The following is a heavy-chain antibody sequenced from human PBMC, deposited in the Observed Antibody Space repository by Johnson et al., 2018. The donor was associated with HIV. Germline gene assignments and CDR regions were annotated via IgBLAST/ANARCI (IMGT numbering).Heavy chain of an antibody. D-gene: IGHD1-26*01. Sequence: VQLVESGGGLVQPGGSLRLSCAASGFTFRNYDMHWVRQVPGNGLEWVSAIGPISDTFYPDSVKGRFTITRDNAKNSLYLQINSLTAGDTAVYYCARTRSGSFPHSDPFDTWGQGTMVTVSS. CDR1: GFTFRNYD. CDR2: IGPISDT. J-gene: IGHJ3*02. V-gene: IGHV3-13*01. CDR3: ARTRSGSFPHSDPFDT.